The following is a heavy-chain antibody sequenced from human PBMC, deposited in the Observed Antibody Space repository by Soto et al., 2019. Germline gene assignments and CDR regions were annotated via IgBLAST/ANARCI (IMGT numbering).Heavy chain of an antibody. CDR3: ARESRRHRLRWFDP. V-gene: IGHV4-34*01. Sequence: ETLSLTCAVYGGSFSGYYWSWIRQPPGKGLEWIGEINHSGSTNYNPSLKSRVTIPVDTSKNQFSLKLSSVTAADTAVDYWARESRRHRLRWFDPWGQGTLVTVS. CDR1: GGSFSGYY. J-gene: IGHJ5*02. CDR2: INHSGST. D-gene: IGHD1-1*01.